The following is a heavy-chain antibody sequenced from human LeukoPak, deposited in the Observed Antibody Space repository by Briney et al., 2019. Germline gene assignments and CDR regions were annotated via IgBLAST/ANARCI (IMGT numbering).Heavy chain of an antibody. CDR2: ISGSGGST. J-gene: IGHJ4*02. D-gene: IGHD3-10*01. V-gene: IGHV3-23*01. Sequence: GGSLRLSCAASGFIFSSYVMNWVRQAPGKGLEWASGISGSGGSTYYADSVKGRFTISRDNSKNTLNLQMNSLRAEDTAVYYCAKSGRREYRPDYFDYWGQGTLVTVSS. CDR1: GFIFSSYV. CDR3: AKSGRREYRPDYFDY.